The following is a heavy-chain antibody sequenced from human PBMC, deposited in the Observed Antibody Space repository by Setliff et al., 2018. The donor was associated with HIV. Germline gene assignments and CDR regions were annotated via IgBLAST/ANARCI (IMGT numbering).Heavy chain of an antibody. V-gene: IGHV1-46*01. CDR1: GYTFTSYY. CDR2: INPSSGST. D-gene: IGHD2-15*01. J-gene: IGHJ6*03. CDR3: ARTWGSCSGGRCYPGPYYYYYMDV. Sequence: ASVKVSCKASGYTFTSYYMHWVRQAPGQGLAWMGIINPSSGSTTYAQKFQGRVTMTRDTSTSTVYMELRSLRSDDTAVFYCARTWGSCSGGRCYPGPYYYYYMDVWGKGITVTVSS.